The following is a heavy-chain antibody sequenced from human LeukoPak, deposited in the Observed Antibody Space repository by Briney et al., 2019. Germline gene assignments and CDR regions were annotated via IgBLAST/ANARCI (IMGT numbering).Heavy chain of an antibody. D-gene: IGHD6-19*01. Sequence: GWSNAGNGNTKYSQEFQGRVTITRDTSASTAYMELSSLRSEDMAVYYCARGGSGWSFEFDYWGQGTLVTVSS. CDR3: ARGGSGWSFEFDY. J-gene: IGHJ4*02. CDR2: SNAGNGNT. V-gene: IGHV1-3*02.